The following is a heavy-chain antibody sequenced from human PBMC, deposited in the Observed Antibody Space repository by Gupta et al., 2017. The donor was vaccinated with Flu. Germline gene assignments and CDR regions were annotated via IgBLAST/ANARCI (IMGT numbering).Heavy chain of an antibody. CDR2: ISYSGTT. J-gene: IGHJ5*02. D-gene: IGHD1-26*01. Sequence: QVQLQESGPGLVKPSETLSLTCTVSGGSITYFYGSWIRQPPGKGPEWIGYISYSGTTYYNPPRKGRVTISVEASKKQLSLKVSSVTAKETAVYYFAILPSGGAEKWFAPGGQGAMVTVYS. CDR3: AILPSGGAEKWFAP. CDR1: GGSITYFY. V-gene: IGHV4-59*08.